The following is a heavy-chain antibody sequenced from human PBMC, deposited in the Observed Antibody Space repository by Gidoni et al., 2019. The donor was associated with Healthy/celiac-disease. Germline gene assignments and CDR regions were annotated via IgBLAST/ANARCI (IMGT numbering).Heavy chain of an antibody. CDR2: IYSGGST. Sequence: EVQLVESGGGLIQPGGSLRLPGAASGFTVSSNYMSWVRQAPGKGLEWVSVIYSGGSTYYADSVKGRFTISRDNSKNTLYLQMNSLRAEDTAVYYCARLSKGGWYYFDYWGQGTLVTVSS. CDR1: GFTVSSNY. CDR3: ARLSKGGWYYFDY. D-gene: IGHD6-19*01. V-gene: IGHV3-53*01. J-gene: IGHJ4*02.